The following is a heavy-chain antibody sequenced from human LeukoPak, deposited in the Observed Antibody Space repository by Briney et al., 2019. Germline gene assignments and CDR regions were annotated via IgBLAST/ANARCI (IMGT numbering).Heavy chain of an antibody. V-gene: IGHV3-73*01. J-gene: IGHJ6*02. Sequence: SGGSLRLSCAASGFTFSGSAMHWVRQASGKGLEWVGRIRSKANSYATAYAASVKGRFTISRDDSKNTAYLQMNSLKTEDTAVYYCTRVGPPSIAAAGGWYYYGMDVWGQGTTVTVSS. CDR1: GFTFSGSA. CDR3: TRVGPPSIAAAGGWYYYGMDV. CDR2: IRSKANSYAT. D-gene: IGHD6-13*01.